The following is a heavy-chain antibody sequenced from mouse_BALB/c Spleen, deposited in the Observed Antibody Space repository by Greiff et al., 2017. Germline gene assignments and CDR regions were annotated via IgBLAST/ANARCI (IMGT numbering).Heavy chain of an antibody. J-gene: IGHJ3*01. Sequence: VQLQQSGAELVKPGASVKLSCTASGFNIKDTYMHWVKQRPEQGLEWIGRIDPANGNTKYDPKFQGKATITADTSSNTAYLQLSSLISEDTAVYYCARDYDYDEFAYGGQGTLGTVSA. D-gene: IGHD2-4*01. V-gene: IGHV14-3*02. CDR2: IDPANGNT. CDR3: ARDYDYDEFAY. CDR1: GFNIKDTY.